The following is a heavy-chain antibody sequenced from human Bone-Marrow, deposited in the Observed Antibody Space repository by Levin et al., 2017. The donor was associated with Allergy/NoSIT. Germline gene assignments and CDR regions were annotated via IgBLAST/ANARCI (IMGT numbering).Heavy chain of an antibody. CDR2: VTYTGSS. CDR1: GGSVSTSSYY. V-gene: IGHV4-61*01. CDR3: ARGAYSYGHYWYFDL. D-gene: IGHD5-18*01. J-gene: IGHJ2*01. Sequence: SETLSLTCTVSGGSVSTSSYYWNWIRQSPGTGLEWIGYVTYTGSSNHNPSLKSRDTILVDTSENQFSLKLSSVTAADTAVYYCARGAYSYGHYWYFDLWGRGTLVTVSS.